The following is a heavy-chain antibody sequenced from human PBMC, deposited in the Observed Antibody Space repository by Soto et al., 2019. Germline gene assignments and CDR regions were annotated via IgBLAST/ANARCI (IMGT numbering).Heavy chain of an antibody. CDR1: GYTFTSYD. D-gene: IGHD1-20*01. J-gene: IGHJ4*02. CDR3: ARGIN. CDR2: MNPHSGNS. V-gene: IGHV1-8*01. Sequence: QVRLEQSGADVKKPGASVKVSCKASGYTFTSYDINWVRQTTGQGLEWMGWMNPHSGNSGYAQKLQGRLTVTSNYSISTAYLDMGRLSTEDTAIYYGARGINWGQGTLVTVSS.